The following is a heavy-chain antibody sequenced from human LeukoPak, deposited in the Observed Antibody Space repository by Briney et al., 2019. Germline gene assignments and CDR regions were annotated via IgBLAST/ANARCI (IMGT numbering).Heavy chain of an antibody. D-gene: IGHD2-15*01. Sequence: SGTLSLTCAGYGGSFIGYYWSWLRQPPWKGVEGMGGINHSGSTNYNPSLKSRVTISVDTSKNQFSLNLSSVTAEDTAVYYCARGGYRPFDYWGQGTLVTVSS. CDR3: ARGGYRPFDY. CDR2: INHSGST. J-gene: IGHJ4*02. CDR1: GGSFIGYY. V-gene: IGHV4-34*01.